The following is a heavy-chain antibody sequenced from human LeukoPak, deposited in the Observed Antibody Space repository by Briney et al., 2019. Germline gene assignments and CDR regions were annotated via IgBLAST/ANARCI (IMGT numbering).Heavy chain of an antibody. CDR2: VNLKSGNT. J-gene: IGHJ4*02. V-gene: IGHV1-8*03. CDR3: TRVDGSPDS. CDR1: GYTFTRYD. D-gene: IGHD2-15*01. Sequence: ASVKVSCKASGYTFTRYDINWVRQATGQGLEWMGWVNLKSGNTGSAQKFQGRVTITRDTSINTAYMELSNLRTEDTGVYYCTRVDGSPDSWGQGTLVTVSS.